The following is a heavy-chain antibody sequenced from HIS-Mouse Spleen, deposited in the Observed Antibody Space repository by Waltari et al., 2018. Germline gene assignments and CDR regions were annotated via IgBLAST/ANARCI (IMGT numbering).Heavy chain of an antibody. Sequence: QVQLVESGGGVVQPGRSLRLSCAASGFTFSSYAMHGVRRAPGKGLEWVAVISYDGSNKYYADSVKGRFTISRDNSKNTLYLQMNSLRAEDTAVYYCARDAINGGFDYWGQGTLVTVSS. V-gene: IGHV3-30-3*01. J-gene: IGHJ4*02. D-gene: IGHD3-10*01. CDR1: GFTFSSYA. CDR2: ISYDGSNK. CDR3: ARDAINGGFDY.